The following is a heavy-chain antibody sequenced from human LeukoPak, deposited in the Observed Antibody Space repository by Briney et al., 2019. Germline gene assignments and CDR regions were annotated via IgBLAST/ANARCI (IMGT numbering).Heavy chain of an antibody. CDR2: ISSSSSYI. D-gene: IGHD5-24*01. J-gene: IGHJ4*02. Sequence: GESLKISCAASGFTFSSYSMNWVRQAPGKGLEWVSSISSSSSYIYYADSVKGRFTISRDNAKNSLYLQMNSLRAEDTAVYYCARSPPRATVDYWGQGTLVTVSS. V-gene: IGHV3-21*01. CDR3: ARSPPRATVDY. CDR1: GFTFSSYS.